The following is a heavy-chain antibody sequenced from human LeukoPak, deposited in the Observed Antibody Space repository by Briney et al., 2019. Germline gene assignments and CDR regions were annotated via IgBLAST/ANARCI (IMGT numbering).Heavy chain of an antibody. Sequence: GGSLRLSCAASGFTFSSYEMNWVRQAPGKGLEWVSYIGSFGTTISYADSVKGRFTISRDNAKSSLYLQMSSLRAEDTAVYYCAKVATEAFYFDFWGQGTLVTVSS. CDR2: IGSFGTTI. CDR3: AKVATEAFYFDF. CDR1: GFTFSSYE. V-gene: IGHV3-48*03. J-gene: IGHJ4*02. D-gene: IGHD5-12*01.